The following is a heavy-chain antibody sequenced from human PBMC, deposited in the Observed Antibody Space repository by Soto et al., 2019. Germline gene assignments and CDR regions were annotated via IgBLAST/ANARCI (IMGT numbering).Heavy chain of an antibody. J-gene: IGHJ5*02. CDR1: GASIGRSSYF. Sequence: PSETLSLTCTVSGASIGRSSYFWGWIRQTPGKGLEWIGSMHFGGTTHSSPSLKSRVVISVDTSQNQFSLEVKSVTAADSGVYYCARHGQNLLNWFGPWGPGTLVTVSS. CDR3: ARHGQNLLNWFGP. CDR2: MHFGGTT. V-gene: IGHV4-39*01.